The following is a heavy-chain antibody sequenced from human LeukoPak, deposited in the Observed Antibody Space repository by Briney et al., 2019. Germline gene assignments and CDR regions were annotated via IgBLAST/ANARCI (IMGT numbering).Heavy chain of an antibody. CDR3: ARETSVAVDY. CDR1: GFTFSSYD. V-gene: IGHV3-48*02. J-gene: IGHJ4*02. Sequence: GGSLRLSCAAAGFTFSSYDMNWVRQAPGKGLEWVSQIPSSGNIYYGDSVKGRFTISRDNGKNSLYLQMNSLRDEDTAVYYCARETSVAVDYWGQGTLVTVSS. D-gene: IGHD6-19*01. CDR2: IPSSGNI.